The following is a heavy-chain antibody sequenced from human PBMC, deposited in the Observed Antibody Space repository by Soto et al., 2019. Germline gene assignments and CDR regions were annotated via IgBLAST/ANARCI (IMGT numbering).Heavy chain of an antibody. CDR2: MSYDGSNE. CDR3: AKDGSHNFDY. J-gene: IGHJ4*02. CDR1: GFTFSHYA. Sequence: QVQLVESGGGVVQPGRSLRLSCAASGFTFSHYAMHWVRQAPGKGLEWVALMSYDGSNEYYADSVKGRFTISRDNSENAGYLQRNGLRAEDTAVYYCAKDGSHNFDYWGQGTLVTVSS. D-gene: IGHD1-26*01. V-gene: IGHV3-30*18.